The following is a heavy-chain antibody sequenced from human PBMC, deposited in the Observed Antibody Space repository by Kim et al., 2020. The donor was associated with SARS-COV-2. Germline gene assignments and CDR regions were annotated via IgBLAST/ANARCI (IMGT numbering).Heavy chain of an antibody. Sequence: SETLSLTCTVSGGSISSYYWSWIRQPPGKGLEWIGYIYYSGSTNYNLSLKSRVTISVDTSKNQFSLKLSSVTAADTAVYYCARDRAVAGEERIDPWGQGTLVTVSS. D-gene: IGHD6-19*01. CDR2: IYYSGST. J-gene: IGHJ5*02. CDR3: ARDRAVAGEERIDP. CDR1: GGSISSYY. V-gene: IGHV4-59*13.